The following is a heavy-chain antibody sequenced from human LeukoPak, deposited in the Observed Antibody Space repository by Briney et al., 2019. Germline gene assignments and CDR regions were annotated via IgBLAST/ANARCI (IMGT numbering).Heavy chain of an antibody. J-gene: IGHJ3*02. D-gene: IGHD4-23*01. Sequence: PGGSLRLSCAASEFSVGSNYMSWVRQAPGKGLEWVSVIYSGGSTYYADSVKGRCTISRDNSKNTLYLQMNSLRAEDTAVYYCARPSGYGGNLGSFDIWGQGTLVTVSS. CDR2: IYSGGST. CDR3: ARPSGYGGNLGSFDI. CDR1: EFSVGSNY. V-gene: IGHV3-66*01.